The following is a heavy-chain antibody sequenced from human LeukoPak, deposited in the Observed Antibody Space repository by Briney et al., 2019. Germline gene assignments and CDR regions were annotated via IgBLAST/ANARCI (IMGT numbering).Heavy chain of an antibody. CDR2: IYSGGST. D-gene: IGHD1-26*01. Sequence: GGSLRLSCAASGFTVSSNYMSWVRQPPGKGLEWVSAIYSGGSTYYADSVKGRFTISRDNSKNTLYHQMNSLRAEDKAVYYCARALVGATGYWGQGTLVTVSS. CDR1: GFTVSSNY. V-gene: IGHV3-66*01. J-gene: IGHJ4*02. CDR3: ARALVGATGY.